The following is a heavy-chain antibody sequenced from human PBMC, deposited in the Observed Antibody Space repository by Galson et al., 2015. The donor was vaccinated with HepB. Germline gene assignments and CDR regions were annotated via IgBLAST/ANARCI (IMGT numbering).Heavy chain of an antibody. CDR2: IYYSGST. Sequence: ETLSLTCTVSGGSISSYYWSWIRQPPGKGLEWIGYIYYSGSTNYNPSLKSRVTISVDTSKNQFSLKLSSVTAADTAVYYCARAVAAASWGDWGQGTLVTVSS. V-gene: IGHV4-59*01. CDR3: ARAVAAASWGD. CDR1: GGSISSYY. J-gene: IGHJ4*02. D-gene: IGHD6-13*01.